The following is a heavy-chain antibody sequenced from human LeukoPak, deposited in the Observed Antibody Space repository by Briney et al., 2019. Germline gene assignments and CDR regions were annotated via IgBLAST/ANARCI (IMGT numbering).Heavy chain of an antibody. V-gene: IGHV3-30*02. Sequence: GGSLRLSCAASGFTFSSYGMHWVRQAPGKGLEWVAFIRYNGSNKYYADSVKGRFTISRDNSKNTLYPQMNSLRAEDTAVYYCAKDLFEDLSVGATQPNWFDPWGQGTLVTVSS. D-gene: IGHD1-26*01. CDR2: IRYNGSNK. J-gene: IGHJ5*02. CDR3: AKDLFEDLSVGATQPNWFDP. CDR1: GFTFSSYG.